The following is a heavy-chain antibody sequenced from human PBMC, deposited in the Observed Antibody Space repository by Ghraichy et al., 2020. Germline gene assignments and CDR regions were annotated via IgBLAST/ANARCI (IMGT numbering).Heavy chain of an antibody. CDR1: GGSISSSSYY. J-gene: IGHJ6*02. Sequence: SETLSLTCTVSGGSISSSSYYWGWIRQPPGKGLEWIGSIYYSGSTYYNPSLKSRVTISVDTSKNQFSLKLSSVTAADTAVYYCATNLNSGSYYYYYGMDVWGQGTTVTVSS. V-gene: IGHV4-39*07. D-gene: IGHD1-26*01. CDR3: ATNLNSGSYYYYYGMDV. CDR2: IYYSGST.